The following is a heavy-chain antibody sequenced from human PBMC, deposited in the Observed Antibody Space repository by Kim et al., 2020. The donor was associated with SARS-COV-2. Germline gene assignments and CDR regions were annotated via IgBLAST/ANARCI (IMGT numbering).Heavy chain of an antibody. CDR2: INSDGSST. J-gene: IGHJ6*02. D-gene: IGHD2-2*01. CDR1: GFTFSSYW. V-gene: IGHV3-74*01. Sequence: GGSLRLSCAASGFTFSSYWMHWVRQAPGKGLVWVSRINSDGSSTSYADSVKGRFTISRDNAKNTLYLQMNSLRAEDTAVYYCARTYCSSTSCYVFYYYYGMDVWGQGTTVTVSS. CDR3: ARTYCSSTSCYVFYYYYGMDV.